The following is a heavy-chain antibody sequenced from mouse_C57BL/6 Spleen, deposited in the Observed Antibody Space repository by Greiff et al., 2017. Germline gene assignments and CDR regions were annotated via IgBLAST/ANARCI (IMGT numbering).Heavy chain of an antibody. D-gene: IGHD1-1*01. CDR3: AREGITAVVATSPLYYDMDY. V-gene: IGHV5-6*01. CDR1: GFTFSSYG. J-gene: IGHJ4*01. CDR2: ISSGGSYT. Sequence: VQLKQSGGDLVKPGGSLKLSCAASGFTFSSYGMSWVRQTPDKRLEWVATISSGGSYTYYPDSVKGRFTISRANAKNTLYLQMSSLKSEDTAMYYCAREGITAVVATSPLYYDMDYWGPGTSVTVSS.